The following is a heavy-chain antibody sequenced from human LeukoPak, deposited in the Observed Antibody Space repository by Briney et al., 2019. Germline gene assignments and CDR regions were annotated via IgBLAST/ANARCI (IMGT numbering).Heavy chain of an antibody. CDR1: GGSISSYY. D-gene: IGHD6-13*01. J-gene: IGHJ4*02. V-gene: IGHV4-59*01. CDR3: ARENGAAAGTDYFDY. CDR2: IYYSGST. Sequence: SETLSLTCTVSGGSISSYYWGWIRQPPGKGREWIGYIYYSGSTNYNPSLKSRVTISVDTSKNQFSLKLSSVTAADTAVYYCARENGAAAGTDYFDYWGQGTLVTVSS.